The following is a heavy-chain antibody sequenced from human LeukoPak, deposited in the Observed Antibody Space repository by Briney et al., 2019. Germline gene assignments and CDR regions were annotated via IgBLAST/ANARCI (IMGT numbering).Heavy chain of an antibody. CDR3: ARVLRYQLLDYYYYMDV. D-gene: IGHD2-2*01. CDR1: GYTFTSYG. CDR2: ISAYNGNT. J-gene: IGHJ6*03. Sequence: ASVKVSCKASGYTFTSYGISWVRQAPGQGLEWMGWISAYNGNTNYAQKLQGRVTMTTDTSTSTAYMELRSLRSDDTAVYYCARVLRYQLLDYYYYMDVWGKGTTVTVSS. V-gene: IGHV1-18*01.